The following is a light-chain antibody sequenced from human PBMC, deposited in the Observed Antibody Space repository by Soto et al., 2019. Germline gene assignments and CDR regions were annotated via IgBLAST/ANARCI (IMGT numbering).Light chain of an antibody. CDR1: SSDVGGYNY. CDR2: DVS. Sequence: QSALTLPASVSGSPGQSITISCTGTSSDVGGYNYVSWYQQHPGKAPKFMIYDVSNRPSGVSNRFSGSKSGNTASLTISGLKAEDEDDYYCSSYTSSSTLVFGGGTKLTVL. V-gene: IGLV2-14*01. J-gene: IGLJ2*01. CDR3: SSYTSSSTLV.